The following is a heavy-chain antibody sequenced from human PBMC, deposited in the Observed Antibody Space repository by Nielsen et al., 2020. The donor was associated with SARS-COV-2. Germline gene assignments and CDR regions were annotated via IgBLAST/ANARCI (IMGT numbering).Heavy chain of an antibody. D-gene: IGHD2-2*01. CDR1: GFTFSSYS. Sequence: GGSLRLSCAASGFTFSSYSMNWVRQAPGKGLEWVSSISSSSSYIYYADSVKGRFTISRDNAKNSLYLQMNSLRAEDTAVYYCARDLEVGVVPAADYWGQGTLVTVSS. CDR2: ISSSSSYI. J-gene: IGHJ4*02. CDR3: ARDLEVGVVPAADY. V-gene: IGHV3-21*01.